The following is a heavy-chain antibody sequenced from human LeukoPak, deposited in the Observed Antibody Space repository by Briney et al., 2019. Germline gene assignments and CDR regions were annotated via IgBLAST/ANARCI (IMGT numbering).Heavy chain of an antibody. Sequence: GGSLRLSCAASGFTFSTFVMSWVRQAPGKGLEWVSAISGSGGSTYYADSVKGRFTISRDNSKNTLYLQMNSLRAEDTAVYYCATSYDYVWGSYRYTGYFDYWGQGTLVTVSS. J-gene: IGHJ4*02. CDR2: ISGSGGST. CDR3: ATSYDYVWGSYRYTGYFDY. CDR1: GFTFSTFV. D-gene: IGHD3-16*02. V-gene: IGHV3-23*01.